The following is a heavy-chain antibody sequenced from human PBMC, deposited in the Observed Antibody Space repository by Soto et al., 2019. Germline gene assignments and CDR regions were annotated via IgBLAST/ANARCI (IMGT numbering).Heavy chain of an antibody. D-gene: IGHD6-6*01. Sequence: EVQLVESGGGLVQPGGSLRLSCAASGFTFSSYEMNWVRQAPGKGLELVSYISSSGSTIYYADSVKGRFTISRDNAKNSLYLQMNSLRAEDTDVYYCSKMIAARGYWCQGTLVTVSS. CDR3: SKMIAARGY. V-gene: IGHV3-48*03. CDR2: ISSSGSTI. CDR1: GFTFSSYE. J-gene: IGHJ4*02.